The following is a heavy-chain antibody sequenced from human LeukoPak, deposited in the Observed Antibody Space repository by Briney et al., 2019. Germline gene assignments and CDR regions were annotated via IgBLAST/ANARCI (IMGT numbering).Heavy chain of an antibody. D-gene: IGHD4/OR15-4a*01. CDR3: AKHYGATSTWFDP. V-gene: IGHV3-23*01. CDR1: GFTFSSYA. CDR2: ITGSAARP. J-gene: IGHJ5*02. Sequence: GGSLRLSCAASGFTFSSYAMTWVRQAPGKGLWWVSSITGSAARPYYADSVKGRFTISRDNSKNTLYLQMSSLRAEDTALYYCAKHYGATSTWFDPWGLRTLVTVSS.